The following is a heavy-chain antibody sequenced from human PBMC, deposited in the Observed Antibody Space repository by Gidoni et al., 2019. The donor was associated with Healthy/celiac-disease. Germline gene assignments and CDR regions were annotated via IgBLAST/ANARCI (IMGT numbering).Heavy chain of an antibody. CDR3: AKGTTYYYMDV. CDR1: GFTFSSYG. D-gene: IGHD1-7*01. J-gene: IGHJ6*03. Sequence: QVRLVESGGGVVQPGRSLRLSCAASGFTFSSYGMHWVRQAPGKGLEWVAVISYDGSNKYYADSVKGRFTISRDNSKNTLYLQMNSLRSEDTAVYYCAKGTTYYYMDVWGKGTTVTVSS. V-gene: IGHV3-30*18. CDR2: ISYDGSNK.